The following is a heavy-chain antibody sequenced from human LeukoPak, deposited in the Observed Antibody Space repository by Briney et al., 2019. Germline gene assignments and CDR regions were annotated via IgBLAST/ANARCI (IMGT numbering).Heavy chain of an antibody. V-gene: IGHV3-48*01. CDR1: GFTFSSYS. Sequence: PGGSLRLSCAASGFTFSSYSMNWVRQAPGKGLEWVSYISSSSRTIYYADSVKGRFTISRDNAKNSLYLQMNSLRAEDTAVYYCSREGYDFWSGYRNYFDYWGQGTLVTVSS. J-gene: IGHJ4*02. CDR3: SREGYDFWSGYRNYFDY. D-gene: IGHD3-3*01. CDR2: ISSSSRTI.